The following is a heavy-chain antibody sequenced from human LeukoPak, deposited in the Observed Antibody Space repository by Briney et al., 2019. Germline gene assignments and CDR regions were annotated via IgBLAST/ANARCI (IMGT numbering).Heavy chain of an antibody. CDR2: IIPIFGTA. Sequence: GASVKVSCKASGYTFTSYYMHWVRQAPGQGLEWMGRIIPIFGTANYAQKFQGRVTITTDESTSTAYMELSSLRSEDTAVYYCARSNQRPPYYYYMDVWGKGTTVTVSS. CDR1: GYTFTSYY. J-gene: IGHJ6*03. D-gene: IGHD1-14*01. CDR3: ARSNQRPPYYYYMDV. V-gene: IGHV1-69*05.